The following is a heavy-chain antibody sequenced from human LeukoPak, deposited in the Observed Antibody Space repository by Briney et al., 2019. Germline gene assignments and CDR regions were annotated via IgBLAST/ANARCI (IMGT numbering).Heavy chain of an antibody. V-gene: IGHV4-59*08. CDR3: ARPHDYGDYAFDY. J-gene: IGHJ4*02. D-gene: IGHD4-17*01. CDR2: IYYSGST. CDR1: GGSISSYY. Sequence: SETLSLTCTVSGGSISSYYWSWIRQPPGKGLEWIGYIYYSGSTNYNPSLKSRVTISVDTSKNQFSLKLSSVTAADTAVYYCARPHDYGDYAFDYWGQGTLVTVSS.